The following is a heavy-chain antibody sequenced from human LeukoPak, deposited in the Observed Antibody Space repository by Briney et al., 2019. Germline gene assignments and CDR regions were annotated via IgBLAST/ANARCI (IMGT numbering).Heavy chain of an antibody. CDR1: GYTFTDYY. V-gene: IGHV1-2*02. CDR2: INPNSGGT. Sequence: ASVKVSCKASGYTFTDYYMHWVRQAPGQGLEWMGWINPNSGGTNYAQKFQGRVTMTRDTSISTAYMELSRLRSDDMAVYYCARVGSRIAAAGGFDPWGQGTLVTVSS. D-gene: IGHD6-13*01. J-gene: IGHJ5*02. CDR3: ARVGSRIAAAGGFDP.